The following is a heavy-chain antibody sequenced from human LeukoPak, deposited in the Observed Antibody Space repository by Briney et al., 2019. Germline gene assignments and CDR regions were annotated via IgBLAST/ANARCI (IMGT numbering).Heavy chain of an antibody. J-gene: IGHJ5*02. Sequence: GASVKVSCKASGYTFTGYYMHWVRQAPGQGLEWMGWINPNSGGTNYAQKFQGWVTMTRDTSISTAYMELSSLRSEDTAVYYCAREVGWFDPWGQGTLVTVSS. CDR2: INPNSGGT. V-gene: IGHV1-2*04. CDR3: AREVGWFDP. D-gene: IGHD3-10*01. CDR1: GYTFTGYY.